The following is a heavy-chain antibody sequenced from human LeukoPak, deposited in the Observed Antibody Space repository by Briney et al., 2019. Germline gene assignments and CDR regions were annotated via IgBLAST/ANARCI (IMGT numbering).Heavy chain of an antibody. J-gene: IGHJ6*03. V-gene: IGHV4-39*07. D-gene: IGHD3-3*01. CDR2: IYYSGST. CDR3: ARGYDFWSGYLLYMDV. Sequence: PGGSLRLSCAASGFTFSSYAMSWVRQAPGKGLEWIGSIYYSGSTYYNPSLKSRVTISVDTSKNQFSLKLSSVTAADTAVYYCARGYDFWSGYLLYMDVWGKGTTVTVSS. CDR1: GFTFSSYA.